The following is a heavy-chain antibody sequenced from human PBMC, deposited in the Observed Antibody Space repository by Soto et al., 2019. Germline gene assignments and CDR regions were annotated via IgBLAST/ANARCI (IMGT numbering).Heavy chain of an antibody. D-gene: IGHD3-3*01. V-gene: IGHV3-66*01. Sequence: PGGSLRLSCAASGFTVSSNYMSWVRQAPGKGLEWVSVIYSGGSTYYADSVKGRFTISRDNSKNTLYLQMNSLRAEDTAVYYCARTHYDVWSGYYPFKGAFDIWGQGTMVTVSS. CDR1: GFTVSSNY. CDR2: IYSGGST. CDR3: ARTHYDVWSGYYPFKGAFDI. J-gene: IGHJ3*02.